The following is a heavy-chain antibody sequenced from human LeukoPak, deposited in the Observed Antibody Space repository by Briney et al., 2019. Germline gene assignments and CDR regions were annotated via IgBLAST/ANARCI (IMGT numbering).Heavy chain of an antibody. CDR2: VNPNSGNT. Sequence: ASVKVSCKASGYTFTSYDINWVRQATGQGLEWMGWVNPNSGNTGYAQKFQGRVTMTRNTSISTAYMELSSLRSEDTAVYYCARGYGDYVLDDYWGQGTLVTVSS. V-gene: IGHV1-8*01. J-gene: IGHJ4*02. CDR1: GYTFTSYD. D-gene: IGHD4-17*01. CDR3: ARGYGDYVLDDY.